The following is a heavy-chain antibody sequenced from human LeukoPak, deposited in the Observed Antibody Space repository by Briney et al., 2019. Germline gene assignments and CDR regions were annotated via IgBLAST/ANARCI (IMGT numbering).Heavy chain of an antibody. CDR2: INGSGGRT. D-gene: IGHD6-13*01. Sequence: GGSLRLSCIASGFTFSSSAMSWVRQAPGKGLEWVSDINGSGGRTYYADSVKGRFTISRDNSKNTLYLQMNSLRVDDTAVYYCAKSSGIAAAGNNWFDPWGQGTLVTVSS. J-gene: IGHJ5*02. V-gene: IGHV3-23*01. CDR3: AKSSGIAAAGNNWFDP. CDR1: GFTFSSSA.